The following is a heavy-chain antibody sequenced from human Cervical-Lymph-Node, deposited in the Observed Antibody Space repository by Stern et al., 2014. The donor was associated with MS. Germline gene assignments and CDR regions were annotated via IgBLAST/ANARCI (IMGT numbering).Heavy chain of an antibody. CDR2: ISGSGGST. CDR3: AKVQRPMATIDY. CDR1: GFTFNSYA. J-gene: IGHJ4*02. V-gene: IGHV3-23*04. D-gene: IGHD5-24*01. Sequence: EVQLEESGGGLVQPGGSLRLSCAASGFTFNSYAMSWVRQAPGKGLEWVSAISGSGGSTYYADSVKGRFTISRDNSKNTLYLQMNSLRVEDTAVYYCAKVQRPMATIDYWGQGTLVTVSS.